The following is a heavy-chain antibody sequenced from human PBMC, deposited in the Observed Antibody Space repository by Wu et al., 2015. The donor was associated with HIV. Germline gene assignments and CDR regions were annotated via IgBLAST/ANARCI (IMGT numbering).Heavy chain of an antibody. CDR3: ARDYSDYDSYYFYGMDV. D-gene: IGHD4-11*01. CDR2: INPNSGAT. V-gene: IGHV1-2*02. J-gene: IGHJ6*02. CDR1: GYIFSDYY. Sequence: QVQLVQSGAEVXNPWASVKVSCKASGYIFSDYYIHWVRLAPGLGLEWMGWINPNSGATNYAQKFQGRVAMTRDTSITTAYMELSRLRPDDTAVYYCARDYSDYDSYYFYGMDVWGQGTTVTVSS.